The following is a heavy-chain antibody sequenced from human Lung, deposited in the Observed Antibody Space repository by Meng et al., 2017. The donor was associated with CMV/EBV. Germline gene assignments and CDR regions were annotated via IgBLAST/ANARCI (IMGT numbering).Heavy chain of an antibody. J-gene: IGHJ2*01. D-gene: IGHD2-15*01. V-gene: IGHV3-66*02. CDR2: TFRAGNT. CDR3: ASFTRQLQVVGAIYWYADL. CDR1: GFSVTTND. Sequence: GGSLRLSCAASGFSVTTNDINWVRQAPGKGLEWVSITFRAGNTYYTDSVKGRFTVSRDNSKNTLYLQMDSLRVEDTAVYYCASFTRQLQVVGAIYWYADLWGLGTLVTVSS.